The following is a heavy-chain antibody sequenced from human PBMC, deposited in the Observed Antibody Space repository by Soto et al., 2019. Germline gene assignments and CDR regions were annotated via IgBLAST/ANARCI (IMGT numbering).Heavy chain of an antibody. Sequence: PXXSLRLCCAASGFTFSGCAMHWVPQASGKGLEWVGRIRSKANSYATAYAASVKGRFTISRDDSKNTAYLQMNRLKTEDTAVYYCTRPEDTAMAPSYWGQGTLVTVSS. V-gene: IGHV3-73*01. D-gene: IGHD5-18*01. J-gene: IGHJ4*02. CDR2: IRSKANSYAT. CDR1: GFTFSGCA. CDR3: TRPEDTAMAPSY.